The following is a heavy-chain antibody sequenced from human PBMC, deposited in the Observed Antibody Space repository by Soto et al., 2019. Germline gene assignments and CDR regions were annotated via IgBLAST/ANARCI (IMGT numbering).Heavy chain of an antibody. Sequence: PSETLSLTCTVSGGSISSYYWSWIRQPPGKGLEWIGYIYYSGSTNYNPSLKSRVTISVDTSKNQFSLKLSSVTAADTAVYYCARYQYWFDPWGQGTLVTVSS. CDR1: GGSISSYY. CDR3: ARYQYWFDP. D-gene: IGHD2-2*01. V-gene: IGHV4-59*01. J-gene: IGHJ5*02. CDR2: IYYSGST.